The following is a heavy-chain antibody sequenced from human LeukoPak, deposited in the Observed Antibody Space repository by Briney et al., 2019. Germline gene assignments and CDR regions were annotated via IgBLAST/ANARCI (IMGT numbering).Heavy chain of an antibody. Sequence: PSETLSLTCAVYGESCSGHNWNWIRQPPGKGLEWIGDINHSGSTNYNPSLKSRVTISVDTSKNQFSLKLSSVTAADTAVYYCARGCGYHTVDYWGQGTLVTVSS. D-gene: IGHD6-25*01. CDR1: GESCSGHN. CDR3: ARGCGYHTVDY. J-gene: IGHJ4*02. CDR2: INHSGST. V-gene: IGHV4-34*01.